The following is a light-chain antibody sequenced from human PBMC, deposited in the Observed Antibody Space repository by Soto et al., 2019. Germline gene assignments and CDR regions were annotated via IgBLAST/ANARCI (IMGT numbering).Light chain of an antibody. Sequence: EIVLTQSPGTLSLSPGERATLSCRASQSVSNNYLAWYQQKPGQAPRLLIYGASSRATGIPPRFSGSGSGTDFTLTISSLEPEDSAVYYCQQRHMWPITFGQGTRRKI. J-gene: IGKJ5*01. CDR3: QQRHMWPIT. V-gene: IGKV3D-20*02. CDR2: GAS. CDR1: QSVSNNY.